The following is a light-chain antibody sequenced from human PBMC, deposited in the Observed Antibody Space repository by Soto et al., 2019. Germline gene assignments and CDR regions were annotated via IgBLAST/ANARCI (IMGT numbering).Light chain of an antibody. V-gene: IGKV1-5*03. CDR1: QSISTW. J-gene: IGKJ1*01. CDR3: HHYSTYQRT. CDR2: EAS. Sequence: IQMPQSPSTLSASVGDRVTITCRASQSISTWLAWYQQKPGKAPNLLIYEASTLRSGVSSRFSGGGSWTDFTLTISSLKPDDFAAYYYHHYSTYQRTFGQGTRVYIK.